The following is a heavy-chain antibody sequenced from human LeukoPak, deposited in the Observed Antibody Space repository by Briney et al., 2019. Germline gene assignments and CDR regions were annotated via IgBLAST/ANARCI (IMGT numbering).Heavy chain of an antibody. V-gene: IGHV3-33*01. CDR2: IWYDGSNK. CDR1: GFTFSSYG. J-gene: IGHJ5*02. D-gene: IGHD3-3*01. Sequence: GGSLRLSCAASGFTFSSYGMHWVRQAPGKGLEWVTVIWYDGSNKYYADSVKGRFTISRDNSKNTLYLQMNSLRAKDTAVYYCARDGYYDFWSGYYWRGNWFDPWGQGTLVTVSS. CDR3: ARDGYYDFWSGYYWRGNWFDP.